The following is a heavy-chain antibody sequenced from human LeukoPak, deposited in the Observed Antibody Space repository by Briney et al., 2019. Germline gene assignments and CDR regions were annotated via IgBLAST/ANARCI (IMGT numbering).Heavy chain of an antibody. V-gene: IGHV3-33*01. D-gene: IGHD3-22*01. Sequence: QPGGSLRLSCAASGFTFSSYGMHWVRQAPGKGLEWVAVIWYDGSNKYYADSVKGRFTISRDNSKNTLYLQMNSLRAEDTAVYYCARAYYYDSSGYPSGYFQRWGQGTLVTVSS. J-gene: IGHJ1*01. CDR3: ARAYYYDSSGYPSGYFQR. CDR1: GFTFSSYG. CDR2: IWYDGSNK.